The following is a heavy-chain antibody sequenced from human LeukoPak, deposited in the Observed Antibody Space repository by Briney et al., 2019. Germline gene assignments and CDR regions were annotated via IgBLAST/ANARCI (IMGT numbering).Heavy chain of an antibody. V-gene: IGHV3-23*01. CDR2: IRCRDGST. CDR1: GFPFSTYA. CDR3: AKDVYGDYGGLDY. D-gene: IGHD4-17*01. J-gene: IGHJ4*02. Sequence: GGSLRLSCGASGFPFSTYAMSWVRQAPGKGLGWVSSIRCRDGSTYYADSVKGRFAISRDNSKNTLDLQMNSLRAEDTALYYCAKDVYGDYGGLDYWGQGPLVPVSS.